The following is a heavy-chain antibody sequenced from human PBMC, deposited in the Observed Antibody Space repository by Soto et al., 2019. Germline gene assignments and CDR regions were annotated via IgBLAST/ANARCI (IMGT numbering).Heavy chain of an antibody. CDR1: GGSISSYY. D-gene: IGHD4-17*01. J-gene: IGHJ4*02. Sequence: SETLSLTCIVSGGSISSYYWSWIRQPPGKGLEWIRYIYYSGSTNYNPSLKSRVTISVDTSKNQFSLKLSSVTAADTAVYYCARGALTVTTLIGFDYWGQGTLVTAPQ. CDR2: IYYSGST. V-gene: IGHV4-59*12. CDR3: ARGALTVTTLIGFDY.